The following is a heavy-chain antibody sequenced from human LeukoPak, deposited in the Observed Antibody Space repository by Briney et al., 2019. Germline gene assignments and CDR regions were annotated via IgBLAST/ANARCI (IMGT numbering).Heavy chain of an antibody. CDR3: ARTSSSSWSYGMDV. CDR1: DGSISSYY. J-gene: IGHJ6*02. CDR2: IFPSGST. D-gene: IGHD6-13*01. Sequence: SETLSLTCTVSDGSISSYYWSWIRQPAGKGLEWIGRIFPSGSTNYNPSLKSRVTMSIDTSKNQFSLKLSSVTAADTAVYYCARTSSSSWSYGMDVWGQGTTVTVSS. V-gene: IGHV4-4*07.